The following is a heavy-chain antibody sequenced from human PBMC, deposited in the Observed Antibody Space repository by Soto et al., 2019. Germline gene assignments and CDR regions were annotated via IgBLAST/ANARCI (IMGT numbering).Heavy chain of an antibody. CDR1: GFTFSSYG. Sequence: GGSLRLSCAASGFTFSSYGMHWVRQAPGKGLEWVAVISYDGSNKYYADSVKGRFTISRDNSKNTLYLQMNSLRAEDTAVYYCAKDLLRRSLYYYYGMDVWGQGTTVTVSS. J-gene: IGHJ6*02. CDR3: AKDLLRRSLYYYYGMDV. D-gene: IGHD3-16*01. CDR2: ISYDGSNK. V-gene: IGHV3-30*18.